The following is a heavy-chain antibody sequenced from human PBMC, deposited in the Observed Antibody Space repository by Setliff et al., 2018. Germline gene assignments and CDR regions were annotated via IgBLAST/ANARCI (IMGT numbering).Heavy chain of an antibody. Sequence: ASVKVSCKASGYTFTSYGISWVRQAPGQGLEWMGWISAYNGNTNYAQKLQGRVTMTTDTSTSTAYMELRSLRSDDTVVYYCARDLAYCGGDCYSYYFDYWGQGTLVTVS. J-gene: IGHJ4*02. CDR2: ISAYNGNT. D-gene: IGHD2-21*02. CDR1: GYTFTSYG. CDR3: ARDLAYCGGDCYSYYFDY. V-gene: IGHV1-18*01.